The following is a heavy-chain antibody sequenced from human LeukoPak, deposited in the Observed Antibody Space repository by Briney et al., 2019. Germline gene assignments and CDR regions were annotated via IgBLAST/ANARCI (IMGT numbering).Heavy chain of an antibody. CDR3: ARDVVRFGELVYYYYYMDV. D-gene: IGHD3-10*01. CDR1: GGSFSGYY. Sequence: SETLSLTCAVYGGSFSGYYWSWIRQPPGKGLEWIGEINHSGSTNYNPSLKSRVTISVDTSKNQFSLKLSSVTAADTAVYYCARDVVRFGELVYYYYYMDVWGKGTTVTVSS. J-gene: IGHJ6*03. CDR2: INHSGST. V-gene: IGHV4-34*01.